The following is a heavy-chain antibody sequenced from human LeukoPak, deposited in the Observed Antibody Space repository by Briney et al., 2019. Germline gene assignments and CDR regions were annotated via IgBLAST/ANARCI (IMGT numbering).Heavy chain of an antibody. D-gene: IGHD3-22*01. CDR3: ARQHYYDSRGLNDAFDI. J-gene: IGHJ3*02. CDR2: INPNSGGT. V-gene: IGHV1-2*02. Sequence: ASVKVSCKASGYTFTGYYMHWVPQAPGQGLEWMGWINPNSGGTNYAQKFQGRVTMTRDTSISTAYMELSRLRSDATAVYYCARQHYYDSRGLNDAFDIWGQGTMVTVSS. CDR1: GYTFTGYY.